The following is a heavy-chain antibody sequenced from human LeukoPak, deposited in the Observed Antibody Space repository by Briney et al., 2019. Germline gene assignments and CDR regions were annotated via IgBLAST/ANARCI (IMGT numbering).Heavy chain of an antibody. CDR3: ARGGYYDSSGYSFQH. Sequence: PSETLSLTCTVSGGSISSYYWSWIRQPPGKGLEWIGYIYYSGSTNYNPSLKSRVTISVDRSKNQFSLKLSSVTAADTAVYYCARGGYYDSSGYSFQHWGQGTLVTVSS. CDR1: GGSISSYY. V-gene: IGHV4-59*12. D-gene: IGHD3-22*01. CDR2: IYYSGST. J-gene: IGHJ1*01.